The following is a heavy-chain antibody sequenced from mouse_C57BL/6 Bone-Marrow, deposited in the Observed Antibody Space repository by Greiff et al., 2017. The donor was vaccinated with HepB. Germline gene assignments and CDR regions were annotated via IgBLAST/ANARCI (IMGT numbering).Heavy chain of an antibody. J-gene: IGHJ1*03. V-gene: IGHV5-16*01. CDR3: AKGGPRGYFDV. CDR1: GFTFSDYY. Sequence: DVKLVESEGGLVQPGSSMKLSCTASGFTFSDYYMAWVRQVPEKGLEWVANINYDGSSTYYLDSLKSRFIISRDNAKNILYLQMSSLKSEDTATYYCAKGGPRGYFDVWGTGTTVTVSS. CDR2: INYDGSST.